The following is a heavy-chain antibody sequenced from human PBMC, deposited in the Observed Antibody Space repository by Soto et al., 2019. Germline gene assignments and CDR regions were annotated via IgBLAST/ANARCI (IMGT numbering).Heavy chain of an antibody. CDR2: ISYDGTNK. V-gene: IGHV3-30-3*01. D-gene: IGHD3-3*01. J-gene: IGHJ6*02. CDR1: GFTLSRYA. CDR3: ARGGTEEYDFWGWGMDV. Sequence: QVQLVESGGGVVQPGRSLRLSCVASGFTLSRYAMHWFRQSPGKGLEWVAVISYDGTNKYYADSVKGRFTFSSDNSKNKLYLQMNGLRPEDTAEYFCARGGTEEYDFWGWGMDVWGQGTTVTVSS.